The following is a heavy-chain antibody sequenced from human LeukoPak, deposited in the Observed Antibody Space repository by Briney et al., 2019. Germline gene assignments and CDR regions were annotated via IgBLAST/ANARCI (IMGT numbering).Heavy chain of an antibody. J-gene: IGHJ4*02. Sequence: GGSLRLSCAASGFSFSIHDMTWVRQAPGKGLEWVAFIRNDGRKKYYGDSVKGRFTISRDNYKNTLSLQMSSLRSEDTALYYCAKDLNYGDLFDYWGQGTLVTVSS. V-gene: IGHV3-30*02. CDR3: AKDLNYGDLFDY. D-gene: IGHD4-17*01. CDR2: IRNDGRKK. CDR1: GFSFSIHD.